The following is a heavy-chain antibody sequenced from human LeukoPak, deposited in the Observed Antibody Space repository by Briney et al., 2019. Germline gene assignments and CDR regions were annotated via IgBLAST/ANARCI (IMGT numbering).Heavy chain of an antibody. V-gene: IGHV3-23*01. CDR1: GFTFSSYA. CDR3: AKDAPFWSGIEGWFDP. D-gene: IGHD3-3*01. Sequence: SGGSLRLSCAASGFTFSSYAMSWVRQAPGKGLEWVPAISGSGGSTYYADSVKGRFTISRDNSKNTLYLQMNSLRAEDTAVYYCAKDAPFWSGIEGWFDPWGQGTLVTVSS. CDR2: ISGSGGST. J-gene: IGHJ5*02.